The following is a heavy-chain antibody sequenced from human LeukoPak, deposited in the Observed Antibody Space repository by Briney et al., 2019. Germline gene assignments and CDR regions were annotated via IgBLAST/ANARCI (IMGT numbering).Heavy chain of an antibody. D-gene: IGHD5-12*01. V-gene: IGHV1-18*01. Sequence: ASVKLSSKPSGYTFSNNGFSWVRQDPGQGLEWMGWISVYNGNTNYAQKFQGRVTMTTDTSTRTACMELGSPRSDDTAVYVCAKDEGSGYDSLAYWGQGTLVTVSS. CDR1: GYTFSNNG. CDR2: ISVYNGNT. J-gene: IGHJ4*02. CDR3: AKDEGSGYDSLAY.